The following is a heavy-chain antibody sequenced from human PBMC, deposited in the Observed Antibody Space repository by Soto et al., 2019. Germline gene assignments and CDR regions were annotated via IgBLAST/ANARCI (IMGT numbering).Heavy chain of an antibody. CDR3: ATKGTVAGTPYFFDY. J-gene: IGHJ4*02. V-gene: IGHV3-23*01. CDR2: ISGSGDNT. Sequence: EAQLLESGGGLVQPGGSLRLSCAASGFTFSTYAMSWVRQAPGKGLEWVSTISGSGDNTYYADSVKGRCTISRDNSKNTLYLQVNTLRAEDTAVYYCATKGTVAGTPYFFDYWGQGTLVTVSS. CDR1: GFTFSTYA. D-gene: IGHD6-19*01.